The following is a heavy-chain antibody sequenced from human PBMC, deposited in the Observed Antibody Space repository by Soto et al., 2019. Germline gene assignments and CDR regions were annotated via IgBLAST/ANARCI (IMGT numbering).Heavy chain of an antibody. CDR3: ARDDVLCDGGRCYGVPLDV. V-gene: IGHV3-66*01. Sequence: EVHLVESGGGLVQPGGSLRLSCAASGFTVSSKYMSWVRQAPGKGLEWVSLIQSGGPTYYADSVKGRFTISRDTSENTLHLQMDGLRAEDTAVYYCARDDVLCDGGRCYGVPLDVWAKGPRSPSPQ. J-gene: IGHJ6*04. CDR1: GFTVSSKY. CDR2: IQSGGPT. D-gene: IGHD2-15*01.